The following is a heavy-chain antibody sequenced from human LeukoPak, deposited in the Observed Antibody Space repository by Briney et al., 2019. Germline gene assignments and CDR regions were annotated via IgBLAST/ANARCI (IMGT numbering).Heavy chain of an antibody. CDR3: ARTGEPGIAVAGPPL. Sequence: SQTLSLTCAISGDSVSSNSAAWNWIRQSPSRGLEWLGRTYYRSKWYNDYAVSVKSRITINPDTSKNQFSLKLSSVTAADTAVYYCARTGEPGIAVAGPPLWGQGTLVTVSS. CDR1: GDSVSSNSAA. CDR2: TYYRSKWYN. J-gene: IGHJ4*02. D-gene: IGHD6-19*01. V-gene: IGHV6-1*01.